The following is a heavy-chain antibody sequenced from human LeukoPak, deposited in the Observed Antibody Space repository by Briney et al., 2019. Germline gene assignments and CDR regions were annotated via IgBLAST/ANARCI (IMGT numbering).Heavy chain of an antibody. V-gene: IGHV4-34*01. J-gene: IGHJ4*02. Sequence: PSETLSLTCADYGGSFSGYYWSWIRQPPGKGLEWIGEVNHSGSTNYSPSLKSRVTISVDTSKNQFSLKLSSVTAADTAVYYCARGGGYNPYYWGQGTLVTVSS. CDR3: ARGGGYNPYY. D-gene: IGHD5-24*01. CDR1: GGSFSGYY. CDR2: VNHSGST.